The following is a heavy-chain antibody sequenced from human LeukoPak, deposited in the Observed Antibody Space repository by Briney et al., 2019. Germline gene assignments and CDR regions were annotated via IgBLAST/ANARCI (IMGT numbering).Heavy chain of an antibody. CDR2: ISYDGSNK. J-gene: IGHJ4*02. V-gene: IGHV3-30*18. CDR1: GFTFSSYG. D-gene: IGHD4-17*01. CDR3: AKDRAYGDYDGYYFDY. Sequence: GGSLRLSCAASGFTFSSYGMHWVRQAPGKGLEWVAVISYDGSNKYYANSVKGRFTISRDNSENTLYLQMNSLRAEDTAVYYCAKDRAYGDYDGYYFDYWGQGTLVTVSS.